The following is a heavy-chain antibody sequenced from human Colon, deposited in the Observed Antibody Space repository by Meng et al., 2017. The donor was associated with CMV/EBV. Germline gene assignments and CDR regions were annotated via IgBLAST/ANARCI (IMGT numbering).Heavy chain of an antibody. Sequence: TSTGDYYWSWIRQPPGKGLEWIGYIYHSGSTLYNPSLQSRVTISVDKSKNQFSLNLSSVTAADTAMYFCGAEPTYVYDSSGYYYPDYWGQGTLVTVSS. CDR1: TSTGDYY. CDR2: IYHSGST. V-gene: IGHV4-30-4*01. J-gene: IGHJ4*02. CDR3: GAEPTYVYDSSGYYYPDY. D-gene: IGHD3-22*01.